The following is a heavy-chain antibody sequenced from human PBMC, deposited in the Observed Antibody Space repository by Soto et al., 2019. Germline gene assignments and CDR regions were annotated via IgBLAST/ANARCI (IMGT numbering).Heavy chain of an antibody. CDR3: ARVERRIGNYYGMDV. CDR1: GYTFTSYA. J-gene: IGHJ6*02. V-gene: IGHV1-3*01. D-gene: IGHD1-1*01. CDR2: INAGNGNT. Sequence: QVQLVQSGAEVKKPGASVKVSCKASGYTFTSYAMHWVRQAPGQRLEWMGWINAGNGNTKYSQKFQGRVTITRDTAASTAYMELSSLRSEDTAVYYCARVERRIGNYYGMDVWGQGTTVTVSS.